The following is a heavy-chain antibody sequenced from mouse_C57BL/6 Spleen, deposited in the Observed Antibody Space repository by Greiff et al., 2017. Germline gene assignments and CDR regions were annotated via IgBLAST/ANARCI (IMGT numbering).Heavy chain of an antibody. Sequence: EVKLVESGGGLVQPGGSLSLSCAASGFTFTDYYMSWVRQPPGKALEWLGFIRNKANGYTTEYSASVKGRFTISRDNSQSILYLQMNALRAEDSDNYDCARYKGYYAMDYWGQGTSVTVSS. CDR3: ARYKGYYAMDY. CDR1: GFTFTDYY. CDR2: IRNKANGYTT. V-gene: IGHV7-3*01. J-gene: IGHJ4*01.